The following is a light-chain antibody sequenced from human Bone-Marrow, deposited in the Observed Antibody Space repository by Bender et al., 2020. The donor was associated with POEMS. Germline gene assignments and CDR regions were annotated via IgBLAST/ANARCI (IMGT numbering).Light chain of an antibody. V-gene: IGLV2-11*01. CDR1: SSDVGGYNY. CDR2: GVD. CDR3: CSYAGIYTYV. J-gene: IGLJ1*01. Sequence: QSALTQPRSVSGSPGQSVTISCTGTSSDVGGYNYVSWYQQDPGKTPKLLIYGVDKRTSEVPDRFSGSRSGNTASLTISGLQAEDEGDYYCCSYAGIYTYVFGTGTKVTVL.